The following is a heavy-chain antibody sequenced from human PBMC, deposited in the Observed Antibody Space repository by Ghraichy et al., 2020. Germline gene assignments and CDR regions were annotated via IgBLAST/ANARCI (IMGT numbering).Heavy chain of an antibody. CDR2: ISGSGGST. V-gene: IGHV3-23*01. Sequence: GGSLRLSCAASGFTFSSYAMSWVRQAPGKGLEWVSAISGSGGSTYYADSVKGRFTISRDNPKNTLYLQMNSLRAEDTAVYYCAKDRTLGYCSSTSCHERTPYYYYGMDVWGQGTTVTVSS. CDR3: AKDRTLGYCSSTSCHERTPYYYYGMDV. D-gene: IGHD2-2*01. CDR1: GFTFSSYA. J-gene: IGHJ6*02.